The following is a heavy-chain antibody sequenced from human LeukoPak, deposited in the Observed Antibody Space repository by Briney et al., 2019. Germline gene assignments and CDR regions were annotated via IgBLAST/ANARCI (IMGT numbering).Heavy chain of an antibody. CDR2: IKSKNHGGTT. CDR1: GFTFSTAW. J-gene: IGHJ1*01. V-gene: IGHV3-15*01. Sequence: GGSLRLSCAASGFTFSTAWMSWVRQAPGKGLEWVGRIKSKNHGGTTDYAAPVKGRFTISRDDSQNTLYLQMNSLKTEDTAMYYCTTGSSGIWGRGTLVTVSS. D-gene: IGHD6-19*01. CDR3: TTGSSGI.